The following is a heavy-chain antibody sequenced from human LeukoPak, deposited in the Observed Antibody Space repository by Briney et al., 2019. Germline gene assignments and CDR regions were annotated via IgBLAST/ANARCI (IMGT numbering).Heavy chain of an antibody. J-gene: IGHJ4*02. D-gene: IGHD3-10*01. CDR1: GFTFSSYA. Sequence: GGSLRLSCAASGFTFSSYAMHWVRQAPGKGLEWVAVTSYDGSNKFYADSVKGRFTLSRDNSKNTLYLQMNSLRIEDTAVYYCGRGSVGFGELNYWGQGTLVTVSS. CDR3: GRGSVGFGELNY. V-gene: IGHV3-30-3*01. CDR2: TSYDGSNK.